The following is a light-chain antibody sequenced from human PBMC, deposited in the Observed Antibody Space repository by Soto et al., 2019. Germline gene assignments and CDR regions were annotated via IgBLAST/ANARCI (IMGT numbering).Light chain of an antibody. V-gene: IGLV2-8*01. J-gene: IGLJ1*01. CDR2: QVT. Sequence: QSALTQPPSASGSPGQSGTISCTGTSSDVGAYNYVSWYPRHPGKAPKLLLYQVTKRPSGVPDRFSASKSGNTASLTVSGLQAEDEADYYCSSKGGNTFYVFGTGTKLTVL. CDR3: SSKGGNTFYV. CDR1: SSDVGAYNY.